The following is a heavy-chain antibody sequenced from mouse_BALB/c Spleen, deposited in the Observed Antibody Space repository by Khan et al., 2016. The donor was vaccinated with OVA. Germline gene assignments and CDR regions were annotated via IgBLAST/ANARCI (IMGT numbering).Heavy chain of an antibody. J-gene: IGHJ2*01. CDR3: AKNYRYSFDY. Sequence: VQLQQSGAELARPGASVKMSCKASGYTFTAYTMHWVKQRPGQGLEWIGYINPSSGYTDYNQNFSDKATLTADKSSTTAYMQLSSLTSEDSAIYFCAKNYRYSFDYWGQGTILTVSS. CDR2: INPSSGYT. CDR1: GYTFTAYT. V-gene: IGHV1-4*01. D-gene: IGHD2-12*01.